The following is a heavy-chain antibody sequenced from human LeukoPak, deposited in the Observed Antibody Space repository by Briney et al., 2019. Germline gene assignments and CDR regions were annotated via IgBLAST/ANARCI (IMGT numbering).Heavy chain of an antibody. V-gene: IGHV1-69*13. J-gene: IGHJ5*02. D-gene: IGHD5-18*01. CDR3: ARRGYSYGLGPFDP. Sequence: VASVKVSCKASGGSFSSYAIRWVREAPGQGLEWMGGIIPIFGTANYAQKFQGRVTITADESTSTAYMELSSLRSEDTAVYYCARRGYSYGLGPFDPWGQGTLVTVSS. CDR2: IIPIFGTA. CDR1: GGSFSSYA.